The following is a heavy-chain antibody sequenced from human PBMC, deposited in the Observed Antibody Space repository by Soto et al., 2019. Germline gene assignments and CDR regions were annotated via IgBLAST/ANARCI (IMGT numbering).Heavy chain of an antibody. CDR1: GGSISSGGYS. V-gene: IGHV4-30-2*01. CDR3: AGVPDY. J-gene: IGHJ4*02. Sequence: QLQLLESGSGLVKPSQTLSLTCAVSGGSISSGGYSWGWIRQPPGKGLEWIGYIYHSVSTYYNPSNKIRVTISVDRSKNKFSLRLSSVTAADTAVYYCAGVPDYWGQGTLVTVSS. CDR2: IYHSVST.